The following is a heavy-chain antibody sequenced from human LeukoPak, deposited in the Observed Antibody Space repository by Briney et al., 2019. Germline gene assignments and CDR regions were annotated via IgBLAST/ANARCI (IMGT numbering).Heavy chain of an antibody. D-gene: IGHD3-3*01. CDR2: IWYDGSNK. Sequence: GGSLRLSCAASGFTFSSYGMHWVRQAPGKGLEWVAVIWYDGSNKYYADSVKGRFTISRDNAKNSLYLQMNSLRAEDTAVYYCARAGFVGVAFDYWGQGTLVTVSS. V-gene: IGHV3-33*01. CDR3: ARAGFVGVAFDY. J-gene: IGHJ4*02. CDR1: GFTFSSYG.